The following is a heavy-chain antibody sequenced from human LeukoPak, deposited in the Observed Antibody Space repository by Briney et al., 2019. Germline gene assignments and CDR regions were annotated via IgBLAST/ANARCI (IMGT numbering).Heavy chain of an antibody. CDR3: ARATMVRGVIISYFDY. Sequence: SETLSLTCTVSGGSISSYYWSWIRQPPGKGLEWIGYIYYSGSTNYDPSLKSRVTISVDTSKNQFSLKLSSVTAADTAVYYCARATMVRGVIISYFDYWGQGTLVTVSS. J-gene: IGHJ4*02. CDR1: GGSISSYY. V-gene: IGHV4-59*01. CDR2: IYYSGST. D-gene: IGHD3-10*01.